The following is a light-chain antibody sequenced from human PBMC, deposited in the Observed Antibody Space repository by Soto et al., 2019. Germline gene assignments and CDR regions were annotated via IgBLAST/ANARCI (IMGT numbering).Light chain of an antibody. CDR2: DVS. Sequence: QSVLTQPRSVSGSPGQAVTISCTGTISDVGGYNYVSWYQQHPGKAPKLMIYDVSKRPSGVPDRFSGSKSGNTASLTISGLQAEDEADYYCCSYAGSYYVFGTGTKLTVL. V-gene: IGLV2-11*01. CDR3: CSYAGSYYV. J-gene: IGLJ1*01. CDR1: ISDVGGYNY.